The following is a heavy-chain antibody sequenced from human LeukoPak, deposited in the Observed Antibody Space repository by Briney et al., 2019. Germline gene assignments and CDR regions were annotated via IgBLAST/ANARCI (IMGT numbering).Heavy chain of an antibody. CDR3: ASPADYDSSTFDI. D-gene: IGHD3-22*01. V-gene: IGHV3-21*01. Sequence: GGSLRLSCAASGFTLSSYSMNWVRQAPGKGLEWVSSISISSSYIYYADSVKGRFTISRDNAKNSLYLQMNSLRAEDTAVYYCASPADYDSSTFDIWGQGTMVTVSS. CDR1: GFTLSSYS. J-gene: IGHJ3*02. CDR2: ISISSSYI.